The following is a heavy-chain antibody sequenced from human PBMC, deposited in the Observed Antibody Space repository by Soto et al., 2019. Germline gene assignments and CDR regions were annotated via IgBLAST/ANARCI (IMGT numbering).Heavy chain of an antibody. J-gene: IGHJ6*02. Sequence: GESLKISCKGSGYSFTSYWIGWVRQMPGKGLEWMGIIYPGDSDTRYSPSFQGQVTISADKSISTAYLQWSSLKASDTAMYYCARHPAYDSSGYYSRYYYYYYGMDVWGQGTTVTVSS. CDR3: ARHPAYDSSGYYSRYYYYYYGMDV. CDR1: GYSFTSYW. D-gene: IGHD3-22*01. CDR2: IYPGDSDT. V-gene: IGHV5-51*01.